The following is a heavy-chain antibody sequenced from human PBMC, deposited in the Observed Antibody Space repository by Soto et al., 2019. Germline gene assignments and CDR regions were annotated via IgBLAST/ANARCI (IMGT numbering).Heavy chain of an antibody. V-gene: IGHV3-64*01. D-gene: IGHD1-7*01. CDR1: GFTFSSYD. CDR2: ISSNGGTT. Sequence: EVQLAESGGGMVQPGGSLRLSCVASGFTFSSYDMHWVRQAPGKGLEYVSSISSNGGTTYYGNSVKGRFTISRDNSKNTLYLQMGSLRAEYMAVYYCVIRVSGNYDYWGQGTLVTVSS. CDR3: VIRVSGNYDY. J-gene: IGHJ4*02.